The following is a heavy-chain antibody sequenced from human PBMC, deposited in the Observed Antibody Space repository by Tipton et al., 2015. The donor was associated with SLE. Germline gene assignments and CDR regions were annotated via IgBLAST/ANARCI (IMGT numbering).Heavy chain of an antibody. CDR3: AREGGGSLSYFDY. D-gene: IGHD1-26*01. Sequence: TLSLTCTISGGSISSSSYYWGWIRQPPGKGLEWIGTIYYSGSTYYNPSLKSRVTISVDTSKNQFSLKLSSVTAADTAVYYCAREGGGSLSYFDYWGQGTLVTVSS. CDR2: IYYSGST. J-gene: IGHJ4*02. CDR1: GGSISSSSYY. V-gene: IGHV4-39*02.